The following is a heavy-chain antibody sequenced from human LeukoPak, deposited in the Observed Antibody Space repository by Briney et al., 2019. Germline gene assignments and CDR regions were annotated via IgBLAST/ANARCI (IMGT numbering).Heavy chain of an antibody. Sequence: PGGSLRLSCAASGFTFSSYAMHWVRQAPGKGLEWVAVISYDGSNKYYADSVKGRFTISRDNSKNTLYLQMNSLRAEDTAVYYCARDRGPIVVVSFDYWGQGTLVTVSS. J-gene: IGHJ4*02. CDR3: ARDRGPIVVVSFDY. V-gene: IGHV3-30*04. CDR1: GFTFSSYA. CDR2: ISYDGSNK. D-gene: IGHD3-22*01.